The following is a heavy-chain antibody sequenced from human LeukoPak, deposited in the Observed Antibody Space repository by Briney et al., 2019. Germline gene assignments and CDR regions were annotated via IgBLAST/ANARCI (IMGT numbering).Heavy chain of an antibody. Sequence: GGSLRLSCAASGFTFSSYGMHWVRQAPGKGLEWVAFIRYDGSNKYYADSVKGRFTISRDNSKNTLYLQMNSLRAEDTAVYYCAKDVLGYSNYESAFDIWGQGTMVTVSS. CDR3: AKDVLGYSNYESAFDI. J-gene: IGHJ3*02. V-gene: IGHV3-30*02. CDR2: IRYDGSNK. D-gene: IGHD4-11*01. CDR1: GFTFSSYG.